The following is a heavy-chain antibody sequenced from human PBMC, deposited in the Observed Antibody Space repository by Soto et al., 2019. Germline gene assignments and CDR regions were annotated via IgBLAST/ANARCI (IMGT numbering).Heavy chain of an antibody. Sequence: EVQLVESGGGLVKPGGPLGLSCAAPGFTFSTYGMNWVRQAPGKGREWVSSISGSGIYIYYPDSVKGRSTISRDNAKNPLYLQMNSLRAEDTAVYKCARDQPGYSYGYGLGYWGQGTLVTVPP. D-gene: IGHD5-18*01. J-gene: IGHJ4*02. CDR1: GFTFSTYG. CDR3: ARDQPGYSYGYGLGY. V-gene: IGHV3-21*01. CDR2: ISGSGIYI.